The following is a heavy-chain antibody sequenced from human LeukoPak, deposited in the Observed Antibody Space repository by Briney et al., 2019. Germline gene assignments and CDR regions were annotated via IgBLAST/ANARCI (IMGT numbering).Heavy chain of an antibody. CDR3: ARDNGNRWLVAVGFGWFDP. J-gene: IGHJ5*02. Sequence: PSETLSLTCAVYGGSFSGYYWSWIRQPPGKGLEWIGEINHSGSTNYNPSLKSRVTISVDTSKNQFSLKLSSVTAADTAVYYCARDNGNRWLVAVGFGWFDPWGQGTLVTVSS. D-gene: IGHD6-19*01. CDR2: INHSGST. V-gene: IGHV4-34*01. CDR1: GGSFSGYY.